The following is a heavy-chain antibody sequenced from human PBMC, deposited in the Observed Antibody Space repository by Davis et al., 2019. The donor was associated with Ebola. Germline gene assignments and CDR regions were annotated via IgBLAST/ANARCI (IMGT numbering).Heavy chain of an antibody. V-gene: IGHV3-23*01. J-gene: IGHJ3*02. Sequence: GGSLRLSCETSGFIFRNYVMSWVRQAPGKGLEWVSTYGTSADTSYADSVKGRFTISRDNSKNTLDLQMNSLGAEDTAIYYCARGAYGDYIVKAFDIWGQGTKVTVSS. D-gene: IGHD4-17*01. CDR2: GTSADT. CDR3: ARGAYGDYIVKAFDI. CDR1: GFIFRNYV.